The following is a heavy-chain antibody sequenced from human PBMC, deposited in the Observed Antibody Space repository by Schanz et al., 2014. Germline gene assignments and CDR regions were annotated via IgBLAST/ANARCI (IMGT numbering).Heavy chain of an antibody. V-gene: IGHV1-24*01. D-gene: IGHD4-17*01. J-gene: IGHJ4*02. CDR1: GSIFSKLL. Sequence: QVQLVQSGAEAKKPGASVKVSCKVSGSIFSKLLMHWVRQGPAKGLEWMGGFDPKKGEAIYAQNFQGRVTMTRDTSLKTAYMEMTDLKFEDAGLYYCAIHYGDRPLWGQGTLIAVSS. CDR3: AIHYGDRPL. CDR2: FDPKKGEA.